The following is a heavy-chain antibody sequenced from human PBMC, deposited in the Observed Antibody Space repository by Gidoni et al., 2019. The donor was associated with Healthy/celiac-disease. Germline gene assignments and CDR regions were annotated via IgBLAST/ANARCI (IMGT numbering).Heavy chain of an antibody. J-gene: IGHJ2*01. CDR3: ARESPNYYDSSGYYSPYWYFDL. D-gene: IGHD3-22*01. CDR2: IYTSGST. Sequence: QVQLQESGPGLVKPSQTLSLTCTVPGGSIRSGSYYWGGLRQPAGKGLEWIGRIYTSGSTNYNPSLKSRVTISVDTSKNQFSLKLSSVTAADTAVYYCARESPNYYDSSGYYSPYWYFDLWGRGTLVTVSS. V-gene: IGHV4-61*02. CDR1: GGSIRSGSYY.